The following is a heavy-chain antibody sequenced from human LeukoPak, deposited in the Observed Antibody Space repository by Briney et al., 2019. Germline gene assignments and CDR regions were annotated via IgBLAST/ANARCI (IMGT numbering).Heavy chain of an antibody. V-gene: IGHV3-23*01. J-gene: IGHJ4*02. CDR1: RFTFSSYA. CDR2: ISGSGGST. CDR3: WAYDSSGYYSENYFEY. Sequence: GGSLRLSCAASRFTFSSYAMSWVRQAPGKGLEWVSAISGSGGSTYYADSVKGRFTISRDNSKNTLYLQMSSLSAEDTAVYYCWAYDSSGYYSENYFEYWGQGTLVTVSS. D-gene: IGHD3-22*01.